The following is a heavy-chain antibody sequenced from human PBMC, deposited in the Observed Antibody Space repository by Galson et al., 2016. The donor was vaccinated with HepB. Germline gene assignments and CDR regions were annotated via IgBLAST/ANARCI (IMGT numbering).Heavy chain of an antibody. V-gene: IGHV1-46*01. J-gene: IGHJ2*01. CDR3: ARDREWKNLYYYGSGSYHGAWYFDL. D-gene: IGHD3-10*01. CDR2: INPSGGNT. Sequence: SVKVSCKASGYTFTSYYMHWVRQAPGQGLEWMGIINPSGGNTSYAQKFHGRVTMTRDTSTSTVYMELSSLRSEDTAVYYCARDREWKNLYYYGSGSYHGAWYFDLWGRGTLVTVSS. CDR1: GYTFTSYY.